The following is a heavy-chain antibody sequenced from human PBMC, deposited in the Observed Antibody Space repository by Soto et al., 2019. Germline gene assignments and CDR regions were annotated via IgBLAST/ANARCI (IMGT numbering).Heavy chain of an antibody. J-gene: IGHJ6*03. CDR3: AKAPSGYWIGYYYMDV. V-gene: IGHV3-23*01. Sequence: EVQLLESGGGLVQPGGSLRLSCAASGFTFSSYAMSWVRQAPGKGLEWVSAISGSGGSTYYADSVKGRFTISRDNSKNTLYLQMNSLRAEDTAVYYCAKAPSGYWIGYYYMDVWGKGTTVTVSS. CDR2: ISGSGGST. CDR1: GFTFSSYA. D-gene: IGHD5-12*01.